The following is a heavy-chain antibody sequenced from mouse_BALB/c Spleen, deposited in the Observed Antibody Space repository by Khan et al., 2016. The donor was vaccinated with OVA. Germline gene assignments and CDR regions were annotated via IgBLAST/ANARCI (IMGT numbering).Heavy chain of an antibody. Sequence: QIQLVQFGPELKKPGETVKISCKASGYTFTSYGMNWVKQSPGKALKWMGWINTYTGEPTYADDFKGRFAFSLETSASTAYLQINNLKNEDTATYSCARPPYFSYTLDYWGQGTSVTVSS. CDR2: INTYTGEP. CDR3: ARPPYFSYTLDY. D-gene: IGHD2-10*01. V-gene: IGHV9-3-1*01. CDR1: GYTFTSYG. J-gene: IGHJ4*01.